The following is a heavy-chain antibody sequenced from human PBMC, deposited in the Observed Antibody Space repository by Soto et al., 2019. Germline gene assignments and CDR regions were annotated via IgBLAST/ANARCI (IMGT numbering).Heavy chain of an antibody. CDR3: ARGARFLEWYLDY. D-gene: IGHD3-3*01. J-gene: IGHJ4*02. CDR2: IIPIFGTA. Sequence: SVKVSCKASGGTFSSYAISWVRQAPGQGLEWMGGIIPIFGTANYAQKFQGRVTITADESTSTAYMELSSLRSEDTAVYYCARGARFLEWYLDYWGQGTLVTVPS. CDR1: GGTFSSYA. V-gene: IGHV1-69*13.